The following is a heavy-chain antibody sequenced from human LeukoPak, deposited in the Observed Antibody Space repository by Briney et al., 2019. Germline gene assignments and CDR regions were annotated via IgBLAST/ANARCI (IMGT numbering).Heavy chain of an antibody. V-gene: IGHV3-9*01. CDR1: GFTFDDYA. Sequence: GGSLRLSCAASGFTFDDYAMHWVRQAPGKGLEWVSGISWNSGSIVYADSVKGRFTISRDNAKNSLYLQMNSLRAEDTALYYCAKGGVWGSYRYTEPFDYWGQGTLVTVSS. CDR2: ISWNSGSI. D-gene: IGHD3-16*02. J-gene: IGHJ4*02. CDR3: AKGGVWGSYRYTEPFDY.